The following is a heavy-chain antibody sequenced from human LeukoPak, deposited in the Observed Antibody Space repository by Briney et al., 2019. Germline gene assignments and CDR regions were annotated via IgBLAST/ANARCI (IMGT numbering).Heavy chain of an antibody. D-gene: IGHD3-22*01. CDR2: IYDNGYT. CDR3: TRDSYDFDSNGSVDI. CDR1: GFTFSDYY. J-gene: IGHJ3*02. V-gene: IGHV3-53*01. Sequence: GALRLSCAASGFTFSDYYMSWVRQAPGQGLEWVSVIYDNGYTYYADSVKGRFTISRDDAKSTLYLQMNSLRVEGTAVYYCTRDSYDFDSNGSVDIWGQGTMVTVSS.